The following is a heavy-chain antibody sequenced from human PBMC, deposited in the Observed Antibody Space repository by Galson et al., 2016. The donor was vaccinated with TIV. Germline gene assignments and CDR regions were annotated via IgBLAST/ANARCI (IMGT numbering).Heavy chain of an antibody. J-gene: IGHJ5*02. CDR1: GDSISSSSYY. D-gene: IGHD2-2*01. CDR3: ARAEGDAYAHWFDP. CDR2: IYYSGST. Sequence: ETLSLTCTVSGDSISSSSYYWGWIRQPPGKGLEWIGSIYYSGSTYYKPSLKSPATISVDRSKNQFSLNLSSVTAADTAVYYCARAEGDAYAHWFDPWGQGTLVTVSS. V-gene: IGHV4-39*07.